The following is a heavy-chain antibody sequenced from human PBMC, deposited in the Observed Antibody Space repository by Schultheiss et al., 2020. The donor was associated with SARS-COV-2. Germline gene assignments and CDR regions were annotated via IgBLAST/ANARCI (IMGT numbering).Heavy chain of an antibody. CDR3: TRQFCSGDNCYLNYFYYYGLDV. CDR1: GFTFSSYA. CDR2: IRSKANSYAT. Sequence: GGSLRLSCAASGFTFSSYAMSWVRQASGKGLEWVGRIRSKANSYATEYAASVKGRFTISRDDSKNTAYLQMNSLKTEDTAVYYCTRQFCSGDNCYLNYFYYYGLDVWGQGTTVTVSS. J-gene: IGHJ6*02. V-gene: IGHV3-73*01. D-gene: IGHD2-15*01.